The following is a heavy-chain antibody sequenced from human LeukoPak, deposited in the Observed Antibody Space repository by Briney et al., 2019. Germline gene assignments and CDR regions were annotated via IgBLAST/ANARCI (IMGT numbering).Heavy chain of an antibody. CDR3: ASGGYCSSTSCYTMGYFQH. D-gene: IGHD2-2*02. Sequence: ASVKVSCKASGYTLTSYGISWVRQAPGQGLEWMGWISAYNGNTNYAQKLQGRVTMTTDTSTSTAYMELRSLRSDDTAVYYCASGGYCSSTSCYTMGYFQHWGQGTLVTVSS. V-gene: IGHV1-18*01. CDR2: ISAYNGNT. CDR1: GYTLTSYG. J-gene: IGHJ1*01.